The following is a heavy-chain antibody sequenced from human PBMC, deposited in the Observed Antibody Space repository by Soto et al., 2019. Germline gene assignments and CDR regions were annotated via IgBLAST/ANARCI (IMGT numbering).Heavy chain of an antibody. CDR3: ARDAYDDPPGYFQH. CDR2: MSYDGSTK. J-gene: IGHJ1*01. Sequence: QVQLVESGGDVVKPGRSLRLSCSASGFTFSSYSVHWVRQAPGKGLEWLALMSYDGSTKYYADSVKGRLTDSRDNSKNTLYLQMDSLRTEDTAVYYCARDAYDDPPGYFQHWGQGTLLTVSS. D-gene: IGHD3-22*01. V-gene: IGHV3-30-3*01. CDR1: GFTFSSYS.